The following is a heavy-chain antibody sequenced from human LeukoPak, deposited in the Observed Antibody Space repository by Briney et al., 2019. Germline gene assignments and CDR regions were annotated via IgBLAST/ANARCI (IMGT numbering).Heavy chain of an antibody. Sequence: SETLSLTCTVSGGSISTYYWSWIRQPPGQGLEWIGYIYYSGSTNYNPSLKSRVTISVDTSKNQFSLKLSSVTAADTAVYYCARLNMVRGSTFDYWGQGTLVTVSS. CDR2: IYYSGST. D-gene: IGHD3-10*01. J-gene: IGHJ4*02. CDR3: ARLNMVRGSTFDY. CDR1: GGSISTYY. V-gene: IGHV4-59*12.